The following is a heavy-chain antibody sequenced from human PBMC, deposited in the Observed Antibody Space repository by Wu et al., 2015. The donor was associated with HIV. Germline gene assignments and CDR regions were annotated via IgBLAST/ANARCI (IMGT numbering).Heavy chain of an antibody. CDR3: ARASVGTMVRGPSRGAFDI. D-gene: IGHD3-10*01. V-gene: IGHV1-8*01. CDR1: GYTFTSYD. Sequence: QVQLVQSGAEVKKPGASVKVSCKASGYTFTSYDINWVRQATGQGLEWMGWMNPNSGNTGYAQKFQGRVTMTRNTSISTAYMELSSLRSEDTAVYYCARASVGTMVRGPSRGAFDIWGQGTMVTVSS. CDR2: MNPNSGNT. J-gene: IGHJ3*02.